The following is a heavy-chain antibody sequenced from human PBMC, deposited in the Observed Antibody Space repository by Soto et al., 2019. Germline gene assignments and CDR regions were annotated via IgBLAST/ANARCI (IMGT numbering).Heavy chain of an antibody. D-gene: IGHD3-22*01. V-gene: IGHV1-69*12. CDR3: ARDPYYYDSSGYYLEGYFDY. CDR2: IIPIFGTA. Sequence: QVQLVQSGAEVKKPGSSVKVSCKASGGTFSSYAISWVRQAPGQGLEWMGGIIPIFGTANYAQKFQGRVTITADESTSTAYMELSSLRSEDTAVYYCARDPYYYDSSGYYLEGYFDYWGQGTLVTVSS. CDR1: GGTFSSYA. J-gene: IGHJ4*02.